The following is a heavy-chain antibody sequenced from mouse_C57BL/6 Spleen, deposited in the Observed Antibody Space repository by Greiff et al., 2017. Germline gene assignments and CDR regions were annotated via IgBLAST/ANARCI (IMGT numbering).Heavy chain of an antibody. CDR2: INPSTGGT. CDR1: GYSFTGYY. Sequence: VQLQQSGPELVKPGASVKISCKASGYSFTGYYMNWVKQSPEKSLEWIGEINPSTGGTTYNQKFKAKATLTVDKSSSTAYMQLKSLTSEDSAVYYYARNKDSSGSLAYWGQGTLVTVSA. D-gene: IGHD3-2*02. V-gene: IGHV1-42*01. J-gene: IGHJ3*01. CDR3: ARNKDSSGSLAY.